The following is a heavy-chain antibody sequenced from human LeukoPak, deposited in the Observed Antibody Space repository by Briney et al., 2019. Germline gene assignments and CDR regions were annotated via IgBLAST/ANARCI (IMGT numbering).Heavy chain of an antibody. CDR1: GYTFTTSG. D-gene: IGHD4-17*01. CDR2: ISAYNGNT. J-gene: IGHJ4*02. Sequence: GASVKVSCKASGYTFTTSGTSWVRQAPGQGLEWMGWISAYNGNTNYAQKLQGRVTMTTDTSTGTAYMELRNLRSDDTAVYYCARALTAVSQWGQGTLVTVSS. V-gene: IGHV1-18*01. CDR3: ARALTAVSQ.